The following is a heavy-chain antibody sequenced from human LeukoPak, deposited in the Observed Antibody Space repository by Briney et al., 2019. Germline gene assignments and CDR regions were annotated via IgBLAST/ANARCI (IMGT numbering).Heavy chain of an antibody. Sequence: SVKVSCKASGGTFSSYTISWVRQAPGQGLEWMGKIIPILGIANYAQKFQGRVTITADKSTSTAYMELSSLRSEDTAVYYCAGSTFGGVIVLIDYWGQGTLVTVSS. CDR3: AGSTFGGVIVLIDY. J-gene: IGHJ4*02. CDR2: IIPILGIA. V-gene: IGHV1-69*02. CDR1: GGTFSSYT. D-gene: IGHD3-16*02.